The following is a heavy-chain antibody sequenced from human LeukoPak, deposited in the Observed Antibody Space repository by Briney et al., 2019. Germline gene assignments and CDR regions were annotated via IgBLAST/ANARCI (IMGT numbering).Heavy chain of an antibody. CDR2: ISASGGST. CDR3: AKYGSGSYYKGLS. CDR1: GFTFSSYA. D-gene: IGHD3-10*01. Sequence: GGSLRLSCAASGFTFSSYAMNWVRQAPGKGLEWVSTISASGGSTYYADSVKGRFTISRDNSKHTLYLQMNSLRAEDTAVYYCAKYGSGSYYKGLSWGQGTLVTVSS. V-gene: IGHV3-23*01. J-gene: IGHJ5*02.